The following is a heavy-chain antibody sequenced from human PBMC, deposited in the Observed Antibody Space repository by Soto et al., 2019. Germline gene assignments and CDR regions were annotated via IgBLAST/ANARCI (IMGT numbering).Heavy chain of an antibody. V-gene: IGHV4-4*02. D-gene: IGHD2-21*02. J-gene: IGHJ4*02. CDR1: GGSISSGDW. CDR2: IYYSGST. Sequence: SETLSLICAVSGGSISSGDWCWSWVRQSPGKGLEWTGEIYYSGSTTYNPSLKSRVTISADKSENQFSLRLSSVTAADTAVYYRARRGCDSIFASLDYWGQGTLVTVSS. CDR3: ARRGCDSIFASLDY.